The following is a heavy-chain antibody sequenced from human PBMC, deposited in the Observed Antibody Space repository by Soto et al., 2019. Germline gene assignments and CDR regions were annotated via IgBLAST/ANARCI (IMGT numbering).Heavy chain of an antibody. J-gene: IGHJ5*02. Sequence: QVQLQESGPGLVKPSETLPLTCTVSGGSLSSNYWTWIRQSPGKGLEWIGSVYFSGNTNYNPSLKSRVTISIDTSKNQFSLRLASVTAADTAFYYCGSVRPSGYVLSWGQGTLVTVSS. CDR1: GGSLSSNY. CDR2: VYFSGNT. D-gene: IGHD6-25*01. CDR3: GSVRPSGYVLS. V-gene: IGHV4-59*01.